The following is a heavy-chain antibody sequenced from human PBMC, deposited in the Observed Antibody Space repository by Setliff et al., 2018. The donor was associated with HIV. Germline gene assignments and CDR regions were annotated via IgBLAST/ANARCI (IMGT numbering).Heavy chain of an antibody. CDR1: GYSFSDYY. CDR3: ARAIPGCSFGYDYFDY. J-gene: IGHJ4*02. CDR2: IDPKSGDA. D-gene: IGHD5-18*01. Sequence: ASVKVSCKASGYSFSDYYIHWVRQAPGLGLEWMGWIDPKSGDAACPQKFQAWVTLTRDTSIRTAYMQLSRLRPDDTAVYYCARAIPGCSFGYDYFDYWGQGTLVTVSS. V-gene: IGHV1-2*04.